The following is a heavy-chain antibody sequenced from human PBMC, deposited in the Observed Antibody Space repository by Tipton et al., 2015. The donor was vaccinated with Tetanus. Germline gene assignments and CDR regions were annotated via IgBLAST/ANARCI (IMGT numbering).Heavy chain of an antibody. CDR1: GFTFSDHY. Sequence: SLRLSCAASGFTFSDHYMDWVRQAPGKGLEWVGRTRNKANSYTTEYAASVKGRFTISRDDSKNSLYLQMNSLKTEDTAVYYCAREEVGYDYVWGSYDAFDIWGQGTMVTVSS. CDR2: TRNKANSYTT. V-gene: IGHV3-72*01. J-gene: IGHJ3*02. CDR3: AREEVGYDYVWGSYDAFDI. D-gene: IGHD3-16*01.